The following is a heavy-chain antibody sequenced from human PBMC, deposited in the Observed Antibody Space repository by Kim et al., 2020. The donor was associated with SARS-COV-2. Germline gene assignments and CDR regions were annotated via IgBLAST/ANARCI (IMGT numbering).Heavy chain of an antibody. Sequence: SETLSLTCAVYGGSFSGYYWSWIRQPPGKGLEWIGEINHSGSTNYNPSLKSRVTISVDTSKNQFSLKLSSVTAADTAVYYCAGPLIAAAAFDYWGQGTLVTVSS. CDR3: AGPLIAAAAFDY. CDR1: GGSFSGYY. D-gene: IGHD6-13*01. J-gene: IGHJ4*02. V-gene: IGHV4-34*01. CDR2: INHSGST.